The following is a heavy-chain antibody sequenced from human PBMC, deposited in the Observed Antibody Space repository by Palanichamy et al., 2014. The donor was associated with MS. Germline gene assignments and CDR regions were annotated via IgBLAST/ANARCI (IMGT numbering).Heavy chain of an antibody. J-gene: IGHJ6*02. CDR2: IYSGGTT. V-gene: IGHV3-53*01. D-gene: IGHD2-8*02. CDR1: GLSVSSQY. Sequence: EVQVVESGGGLIQPGGSLRLSCAASGLSVSSQYMSWVRQAPGKGLEWVSVIYSGGTTDYVESVKGRFTISRDNSKNTLYLQMSSLRAEDTAVYYCAGGLEVRLGVPVGYHYYGLDVWGQGTTVTVSS. CDR3: AGGLEVRLGVPVGYHYYGLDV.